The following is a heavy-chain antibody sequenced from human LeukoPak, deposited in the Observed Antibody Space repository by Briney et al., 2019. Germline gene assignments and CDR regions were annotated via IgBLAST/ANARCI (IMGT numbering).Heavy chain of an antibody. CDR3: ARTGGPDYGDPHDAFDI. D-gene: IGHD4-17*01. CDR1: GYIFTDYY. J-gene: IGHJ3*02. V-gene: IGHV1-2*06. CDR2: VNPNSGGT. Sequence: EASVTVSCKASGYIFTDYYIHWVRQAPGQGLEWMGRVNPNSGGTNFAQKFQGRVTMTRDTSISTAYMELSRLRSDDTAVYYCARTGGPDYGDPHDAFDIWGQGTMVTVSS.